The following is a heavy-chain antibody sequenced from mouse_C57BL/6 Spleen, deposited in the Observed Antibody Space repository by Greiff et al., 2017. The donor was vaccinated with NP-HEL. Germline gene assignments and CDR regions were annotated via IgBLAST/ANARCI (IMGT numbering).Heavy chain of an antibody. CDR2: INPNNGGT. V-gene: IGHV1-26*01. CDR3: ARGGISIYYGKGYAMDY. CDR1: GYTFTDYY. J-gene: IGHJ4*01. Sequence: EVQLQQSGPELVKPGASVKISCKASGYTFTDYYMNWVKQSHGKSLEWIGDINPNNGGTSYNQKFKGKATLTVDKSSSTAYMELRSLTSEDSAVYYCARGGISIYYGKGYAMDYWGQGTSVTVSS. D-gene: IGHD2-1*01.